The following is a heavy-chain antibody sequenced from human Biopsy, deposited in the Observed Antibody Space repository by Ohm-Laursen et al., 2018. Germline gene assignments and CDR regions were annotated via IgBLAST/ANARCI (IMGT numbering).Heavy chain of an antibody. CDR1: GYTFTGQY. J-gene: IGHJ1*01. Sequence: ATVKISCKASGYTFTGQYLHWVRQVPRQGLEWMGWINPHSGTTKFAQDFQGRVTMTRDTSITTAYMELRRLRSDDTAVYYCAKGQDLRGGAEYFQHWGQGALVTVSS. V-gene: IGHV1-2*02. CDR2: INPHSGTT. D-gene: IGHD2-15*01. CDR3: AKGQDLRGGAEYFQH.